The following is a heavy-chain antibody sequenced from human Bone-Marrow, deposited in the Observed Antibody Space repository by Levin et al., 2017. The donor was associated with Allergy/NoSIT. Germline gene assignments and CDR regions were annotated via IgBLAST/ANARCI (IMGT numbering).Heavy chain of an antibody. Sequence: ASVKVSCAASGFTFTRFALSWVRQAPGKGLEWVSSFANTAKTYYADSVMGRFTISRDTSTNTLFLHMNNLRDEDTAIYYCAKDHESSGWPTFDHWGQGTLVTVSS. V-gene: IGHV3-23*05. CDR1: GFTFTRFA. J-gene: IGHJ4*02. D-gene: IGHD6-19*01. CDR3: AKDHESSGWPTFDH. CDR2: FANTAKT.